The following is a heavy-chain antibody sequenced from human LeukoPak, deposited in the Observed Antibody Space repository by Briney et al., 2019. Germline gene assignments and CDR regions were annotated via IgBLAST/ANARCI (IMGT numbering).Heavy chain of an antibody. V-gene: IGHV3-30*01. Sequence: GGSLRLSCAASGFTFSSYAMHWVRQAPGKGLEWVAVISYDGSNKYYADSVKGRFTISRDNSKNTLYLQMNSLRAEDTAVYYCARDLAGYGDLCLDIWGKGTTVTVSS. CDR2: ISYDGSNK. CDR3: ARDLAGYGDLCLDI. J-gene: IGHJ6*04. D-gene: IGHD4-17*01. CDR1: GFTFSSYA.